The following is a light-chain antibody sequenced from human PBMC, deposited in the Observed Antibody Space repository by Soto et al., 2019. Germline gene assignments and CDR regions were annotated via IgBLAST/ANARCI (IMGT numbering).Light chain of an antibody. J-gene: IGKJ5*01. V-gene: IGKV3-11*01. CDR3: QQRSNWPPIT. CDR2: DAP. Sequence: EIVLTQSPATLSLSPGERVTLSCRASQSVSSYLAWYQQKPGQAPRLLIYDAPNRATGIPARFSGSGSGTDFTLPISSLEPEDFAVYYCQQRSNWPPITFGQGTRLEIK. CDR1: QSVSSY.